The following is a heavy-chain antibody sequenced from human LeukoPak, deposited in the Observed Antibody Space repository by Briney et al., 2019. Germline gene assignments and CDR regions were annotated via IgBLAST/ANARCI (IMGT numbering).Heavy chain of an antibody. J-gene: IGHJ4*02. Sequence: GASVKVSCKASGYTFTSYGISWVRQAPGQGLEWMGWISVYNGNTNYAQKLQDRVTMTTDTSTSTVYMGLRSLRSDDTAVYYCARDRSPRDGYNRPFDYWGQGTLVTVSS. CDR1: GYTFTSYG. CDR2: ISVYNGNT. CDR3: ARDRSPRDGYNRPFDY. D-gene: IGHD5-24*01. V-gene: IGHV1-18*01.